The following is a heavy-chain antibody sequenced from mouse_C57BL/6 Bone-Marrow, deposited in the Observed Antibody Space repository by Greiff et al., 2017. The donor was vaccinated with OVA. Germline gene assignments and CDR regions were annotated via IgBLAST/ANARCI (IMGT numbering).Heavy chain of an antibody. Sequence: QVQLQQSGPELVKPGASVKISCKASGYAFSSSWMNWVQQRPGKGLEWIGRISPGDGDPNYNGNFKGRATLTADKSSSTAYMQLSSLTSEDSAVSVCEKHLSGRSLDYWGQGTTLTVSS. CDR3: EKHLSGRSLDY. CDR1: GYAFSSSW. J-gene: IGHJ2*01. V-gene: IGHV1-82*01. D-gene: IGHD3-2*02. CDR2: ISPGDGDP.